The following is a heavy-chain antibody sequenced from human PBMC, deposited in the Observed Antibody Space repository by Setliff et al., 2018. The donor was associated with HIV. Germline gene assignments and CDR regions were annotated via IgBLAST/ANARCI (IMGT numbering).Heavy chain of an antibody. J-gene: IGHJ3*02. CDR3: ATKVYCTNGVCLDAFDI. Sequence: ASVKVSCKASGFIFTDFQIHWVRQAPGQGLEWMGRFNPSSGVTNSPQKLQGRVTMTRDTSISTAYMELSRLRSDDTAVYYCATKVYCTNGVCLDAFDIWGQGTTVTVSS. V-gene: IGHV1-2*06. D-gene: IGHD2-8*01. CDR1: GFIFTDFQ. CDR2: FNPSSGVT.